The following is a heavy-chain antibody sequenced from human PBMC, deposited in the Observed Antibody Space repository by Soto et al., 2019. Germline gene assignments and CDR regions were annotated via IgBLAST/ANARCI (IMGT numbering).Heavy chain of an antibody. D-gene: IGHD2-2*01. Sequence: SVKVSCKASGGTFSSYTISWVRQAPGQGLEWMGRIIPILGIANYAQKFQGRVTITADKSTSTAYMELSSLRSEDTAVYYCATGTSCHRPCSPSYYYYGMDVWGQGTTVTVSS. V-gene: IGHV1-69*02. CDR1: GGTFSSYT. J-gene: IGHJ6*02. CDR2: IIPILGIA. CDR3: ATGTSCHRPCSPSYYYYGMDV.